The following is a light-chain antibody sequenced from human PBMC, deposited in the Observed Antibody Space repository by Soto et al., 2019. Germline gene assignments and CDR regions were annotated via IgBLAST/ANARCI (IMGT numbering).Light chain of an antibody. J-gene: IGKJ4*01. V-gene: IGKV1-27*01. CDR2: AAS. CDR1: QGISNY. Sequence: DIQMTQSPSSLSASVGDRVTITCRASQGISNYLAWYQQKPGKVPKLLIYAASTLQSGVPSRFSGSGSGTDFTLTISSLQPEDGATYYCQKYNSAPLPFGGGTKVEIK. CDR3: QKYNSAPLP.